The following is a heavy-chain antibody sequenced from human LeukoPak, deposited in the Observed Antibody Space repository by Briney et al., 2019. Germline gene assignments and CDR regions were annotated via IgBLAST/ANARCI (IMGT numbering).Heavy chain of an antibody. V-gene: IGHV4-59*12. J-gene: IGHJ4*02. CDR3: ARVGRYSSSWPTFDY. CDR1: GGSIRSYY. D-gene: IGHD6-13*01. CDR2: IYFNGST. Sequence: SETLSLTCTVSGGSIRSYYWSWIRQPPGKGLEWIGYIYFNGSTSYNPSLKSRVTISVDRSKNQLSLKLSSVTAADTAVYYCARVGRYSSSWPTFDYWGQGTLVTVSS.